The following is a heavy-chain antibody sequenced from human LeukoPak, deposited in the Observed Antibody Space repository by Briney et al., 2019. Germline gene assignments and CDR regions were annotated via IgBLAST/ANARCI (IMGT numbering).Heavy chain of an antibody. D-gene: IGHD5-18*01. J-gene: IGHJ6*02. Sequence: GASVKVSCKASGYTFTSYGISWVRQAPGQGLEWMGWISAYNGNTNYAQKLQGKVTMTTDTSTSTAYMELRSLRSDDTAVYYCARDRAYSYGLYYYYGMDVWGQGTTVTVSS. CDR2: ISAYNGNT. CDR1: GYTFTSYG. CDR3: ARDRAYSYGLYYYYGMDV. V-gene: IGHV1-18*01.